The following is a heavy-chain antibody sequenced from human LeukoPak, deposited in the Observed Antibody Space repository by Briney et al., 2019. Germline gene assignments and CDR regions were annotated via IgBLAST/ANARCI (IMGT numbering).Heavy chain of an antibody. CDR1: GFTFSSYA. Sequence: GRSLRHSCAASGFTFSSYAMHWVRQAPGKGLEWVAVISYDGSNKYYADSVKGRFTISRDNSKNTLYLQMNSLRAEDTAVYYCARDYCSGGSCYGQSDYWGQGTLVTVSS. CDR3: ARDYCSGGSCYGQSDY. J-gene: IGHJ4*02. CDR2: ISYDGSNK. D-gene: IGHD2-15*01. V-gene: IGHV3-30*04.